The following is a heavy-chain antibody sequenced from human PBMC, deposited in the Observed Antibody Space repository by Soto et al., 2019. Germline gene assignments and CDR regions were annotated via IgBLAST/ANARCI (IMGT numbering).Heavy chain of an antibody. Sequence: PGGSLRLSCAASGFTFSSYAMSWVRQAPGKGLEWVSAISGSGGSTYYADSVKGRFTISRDNSKNTLYLQMNSLRAEDTAVYYCATDRYCSGGSCYGGDYWGQGTLVTVS. V-gene: IGHV3-23*01. D-gene: IGHD2-15*01. J-gene: IGHJ4*02. CDR2: ISGSGGST. CDR1: GFTFSSYA. CDR3: ATDRYCSGGSCYGGDY.